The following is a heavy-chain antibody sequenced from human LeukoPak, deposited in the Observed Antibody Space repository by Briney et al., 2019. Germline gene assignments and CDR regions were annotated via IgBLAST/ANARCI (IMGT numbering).Heavy chain of an antibody. Sequence: SQTLSLTCAISGDTVSSNSPAWNWIRQSPSRGLEWLGRTYYRSKWYNDYAVSVKSRITINPDTSKNQFSLQLNSVTAEDTAIYYCARNMEGFDYWGQGTLVTVSS. V-gene: IGHV6-1*01. CDR1: GDTVSSNSPA. CDR2: TYYRSKWYN. CDR3: ARNMEGFDY. D-gene: IGHD3-3*01. J-gene: IGHJ4*02.